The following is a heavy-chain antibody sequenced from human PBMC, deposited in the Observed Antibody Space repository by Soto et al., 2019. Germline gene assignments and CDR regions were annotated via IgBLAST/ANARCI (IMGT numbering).Heavy chain of an antibody. CDR1: GFTFSSYG. V-gene: IGHV3-30*18. J-gene: IGHJ6*02. CDR2: ISYDGSNK. Sequence: QVQLVESGGGVVQPGRSLRLSCAASGFTFSSYGMHWVRQAPGKGLEWVAVISYDGSNKYYADSVKGRFTISRDNSKKTLYLQMNSLRAEDTAVYYCAKDLDYGDYYYYYGMDVWGQGTTVTVSS. CDR3: AKDLDYGDYYYYYGMDV. D-gene: IGHD4-17*01.